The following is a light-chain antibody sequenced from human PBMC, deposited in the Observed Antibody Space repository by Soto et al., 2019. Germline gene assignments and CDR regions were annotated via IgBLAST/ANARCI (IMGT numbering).Light chain of an antibody. CDR3: QQYNSWT. V-gene: IGKV1-5*01. CDR2: DAS. Sequence: DIPMTQSPSTLSASVGDRVTITCRASQSISSWLAWYQQKPGKAPKLLIYDASSLESGVPSRFSGSGSGTEFPLTISSLQPDDFATYYCQQYNSWTFGQGTKVEIK. J-gene: IGKJ1*01. CDR1: QSISSW.